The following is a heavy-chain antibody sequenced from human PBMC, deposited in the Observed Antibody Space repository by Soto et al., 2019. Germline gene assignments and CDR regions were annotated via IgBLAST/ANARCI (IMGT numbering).Heavy chain of an antibody. CDR2: ISWNGGSI. CDR3: AKDPASYYYYGMDV. V-gene: IGHV3-9*01. Sequence: PGGSLRLSCAASGFTFDDYAMHWVRQAPGKGLEWVSGISWNGGSIGYADSVKGRFTISRDNSKNTLYLQMNSLRAEDTAVYYCAKDPASYYYYGMDVWGQGTTVTVSS. CDR1: GFTFDDYA. J-gene: IGHJ6*02.